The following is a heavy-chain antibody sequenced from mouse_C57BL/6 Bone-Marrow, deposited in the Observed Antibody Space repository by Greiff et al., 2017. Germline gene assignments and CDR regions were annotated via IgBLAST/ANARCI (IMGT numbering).Heavy chain of an antibody. V-gene: IGHV5-9-1*02. CDR1: GFTFSSYA. CDR3: TRDYYGSSDVTWFAY. D-gene: IGHD1-1*01. J-gene: IGHJ3*01. CDR2: ISSGGDYI. Sequence: EVKVVESGAGLVKPGGSLKLSCAASGFTFSSYAMSWVRQTPEKRLEWVAYISSGGDYIYYADTVKGRFTFSSDNARNPLYLQMSSLKSEDTAMYYCTRDYYGSSDVTWFAYWGQGTLVTVSA.